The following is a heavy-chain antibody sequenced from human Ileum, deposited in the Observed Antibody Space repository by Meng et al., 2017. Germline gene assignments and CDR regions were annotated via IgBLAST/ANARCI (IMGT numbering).Heavy chain of an antibody. J-gene: IGHJ4*02. CDR3: ARGVSAAGLFDN. V-gene: IGHV4-31*03. CDR2: IHYTGST. Sequence: QVQLQESGPGLGKGAQSLARTCPVSGGSIGSAAYYWTWIRQHPAKGLEWIGYIHYTGSTSYNPSLESRTSTSIDTSNNQFSLKVTSVTAADTAVYYCARGVSAAGLFDNWGPGTLVTVSS. CDR1: GGSIGSAAYY. D-gene: IGHD2-2*01.